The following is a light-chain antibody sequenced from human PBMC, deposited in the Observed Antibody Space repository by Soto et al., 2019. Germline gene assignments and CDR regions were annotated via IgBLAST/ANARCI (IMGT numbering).Light chain of an antibody. CDR1: QSINRH. CDR2: DAS. J-gene: IGKJ4*01. V-gene: IGKV3-11*01. Sequence: EIVLTQSPATLSLSPGERATLSCRASQSINRHLAWYRQKPGQAPRRLIYDASNSATGIPARFSGSGSGTDFTLTISSLEPEDFGVYYCQRRSNWPPVTFGGGTKVDNK. CDR3: QRRSNWPPVT.